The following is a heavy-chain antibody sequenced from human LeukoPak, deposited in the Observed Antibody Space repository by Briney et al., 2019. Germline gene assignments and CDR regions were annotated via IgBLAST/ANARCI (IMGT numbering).Heavy chain of an antibody. CDR1: GYTFTSYD. CDR2: MNPNSGNT. J-gene: IGHJ6*02. V-gene: IGHV1-8*01. D-gene: IGHD6-13*01. Sequence: ASVKVSCKASGYTFTSYDINWVRQATGQGLEWMGWMNPNSGNTGYAQKFQGRVTMTRNTSISTAYMELSSLRSEDTAVYYCARAGDHSSSWYWHYYYGMDVWGQGTTVTVSS. CDR3: ARAGDHSSSWYWHYYYGMDV.